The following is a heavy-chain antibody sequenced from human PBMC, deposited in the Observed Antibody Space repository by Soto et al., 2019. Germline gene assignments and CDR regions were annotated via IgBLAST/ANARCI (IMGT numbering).Heavy chain of an antibody. D-gene: IGHD6-19*01. V-gene: IGHV3-30*18. CDR2: ISYDGSNK. CDR3: AKFVGVAVAGSGDAFDI. Sequence: QVQLVESGGGVVQPGRSLRLSCAASGFTFSSYGMHWVRQAPGKGLEWVAVISYDGSNKYYADSVKGRFTISRDNSKNTLYLQMNSLRAEVTAVYYCAKFVGVAVAGSGDAFDIWGQGTMVTVSS. J-gene: IGHJ3*02. CDR1: GFTFSSYG.